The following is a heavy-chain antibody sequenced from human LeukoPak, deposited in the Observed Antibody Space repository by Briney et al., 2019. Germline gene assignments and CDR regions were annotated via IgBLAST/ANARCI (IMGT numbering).Heavy chain of an antibody. Sequence: GGSLRLSCAASGFTFSSHWMHWVRQAPGKGLVWVSRINGDGSNTTYADSVKGRFTISRDNAKNTLYLQMNSLRAEDTAVYYCAKASSSWRYYFDYWGQGTLVTVSS. CDR3: AKASSSWRYYFDY. D-gene: IGHD6-13*01. V-gene: IGHV3-74*03. CDR1: GFTFSSHW. CDR2: INGDGSNT. J-gene: IGHJ4*02.